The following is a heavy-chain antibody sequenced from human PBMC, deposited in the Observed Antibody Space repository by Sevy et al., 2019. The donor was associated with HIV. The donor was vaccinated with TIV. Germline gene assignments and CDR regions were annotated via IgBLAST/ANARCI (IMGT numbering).Heavy chain of an antibody. CDR2: IYTSGST. J-gene: IGHJ5*02. CDR3: ARDGIKYGDYLNWFDP. CDR1: GNSFSSYY. V-gene: IGHV4-4*07. Sequence: SETLSLTCTVSGNSFSSYYWSWIRQPAGKGLEWIGRIYTSGSTNYNPSLKSRVTMSIDTSKNQFSLKLRSVTAADTAVYYCARDGIKYGDYLNWFDPWGQGTLVTVSS. D-gene: IGHD4-17*01.